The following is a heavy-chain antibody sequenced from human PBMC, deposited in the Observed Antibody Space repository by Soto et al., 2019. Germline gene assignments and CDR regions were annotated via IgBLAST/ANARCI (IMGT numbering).Heavy chain of an antibody. J-gene: IGHJ5*02. CDR3: ARTYNWFDP. Sequence: SETLSLTCTVSGGSISSYYGSWIRQPPGKGLEWIGYIDYSGSTNYNPSLKSRVTISVDTPKNQFSLKLSSVTAADTDVYYCARTYNWFDPWGQGTLVTVSS. CDR1: GGSISSYY. V-gene: IGHV4-59*08. CDR2: IDYSGST.